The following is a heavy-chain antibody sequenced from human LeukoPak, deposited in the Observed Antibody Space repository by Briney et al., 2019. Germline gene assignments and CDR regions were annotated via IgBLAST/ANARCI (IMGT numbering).Heavy chain of an antibody. V-gene: IGHV1-2*02. Sequence: ASVKVSCKASGYTFTVYYMHWVRQAPGQGLEWMGWINPNRGGTNYAQKFQGRVTMTRDTSISTAYMELSRLRSDDTAVYYCARDPPPNTYYYGSGAQGDYWGQGTLVTVSS. CDR1: GYTFTVYY. J-gene: IGHJ4*02. CDR2: INPNRGGT. CDR3: ARDPPPNTYYYGSGAQGDY. D-gene: IGHD3-10*01.